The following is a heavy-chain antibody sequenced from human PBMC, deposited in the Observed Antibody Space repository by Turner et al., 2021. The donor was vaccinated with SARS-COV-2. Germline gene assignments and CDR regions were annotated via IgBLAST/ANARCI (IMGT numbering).Heavy chain of an antibody. CDR3: AKDRNTYYYGSALDY. CDR2: ISGSGDNT. Sequence: EVQLLESGGGLVQPGRSLRLSCAASGFPFIRYVMSWVRQAPGKGLEWVSAISGSGDNTYYADSVKGRFTISRDNSKNTLYLQMNSLRDDDTAVYYCAKDRNTYYYGSALDYWGQGTLVTVSS. D-gene: IGHD3-10*01. CDR1: GFPFIRYV. J-gene: IGHJ4*02. V-gene: IGHV3-23*01.